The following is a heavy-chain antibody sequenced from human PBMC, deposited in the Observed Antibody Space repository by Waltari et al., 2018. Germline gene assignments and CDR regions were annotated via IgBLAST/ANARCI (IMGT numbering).Heavy chain of an antibody. CDR1: GFTFSSYS. CDR2: ISYDGSNK. V-gene: IGHV3-30*03. Sequence: VQPGGSLRLSCAASGFTFSSYSMNWVRQAPGKGLEWVAVISYDGSNKYYADSVKGRFTISRDNSKNTLYLQMNSLRAEDTAVYYCARDAYSSNDYWGQGTLVTVSS. CDR3: ARDAYSSNDY. D-gene: IGHD6-13*01. J-gene: IGHJ4*02.